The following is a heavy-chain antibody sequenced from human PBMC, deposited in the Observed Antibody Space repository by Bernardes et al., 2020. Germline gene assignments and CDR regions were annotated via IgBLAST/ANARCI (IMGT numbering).Heavy chain of an antibody. CDR1: GYTFTSYG. CDR3: ARAHYDSSGYLVYFDY. J-gene: IGHJ4*02. Sequence: ASVKVCCKASGYTFTSYGICLVRQAPGQGLEWMGWISAYNGNTNYAQKLQGRVTMTTDTSTSTAYMELRSLRSDDTAVYYCARAHYDSSGYLVYFDYWGQGTLVTVSS. V-gene: IGHV1-18*01. CDR2: ISAYNGNT. D-gene: IGHD3-22*01.